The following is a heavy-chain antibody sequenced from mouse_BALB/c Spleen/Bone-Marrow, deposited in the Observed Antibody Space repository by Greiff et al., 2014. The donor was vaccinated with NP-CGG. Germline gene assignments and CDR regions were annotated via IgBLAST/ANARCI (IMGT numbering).Heavy chain of an antibody. D-gene: IGHD1-1*01. Sequence: VMLVESGAELVRPGSSVKISCKASGYAFSAYWMIWVKQRPGQGLEWIGQIYPGDGDTNYNGKFKGKATLTADKSSSTAYMQLSSLTSEDSAVYFCARSGYGSNYDYWGQGTTLTVSS. CDR2: IYPGDGDT. CDR1: GYAFSAYW. CDR3: ARSGYGSNYDY. V-gene: IGHV1-80*01. J-gene: IGHJ2*01.